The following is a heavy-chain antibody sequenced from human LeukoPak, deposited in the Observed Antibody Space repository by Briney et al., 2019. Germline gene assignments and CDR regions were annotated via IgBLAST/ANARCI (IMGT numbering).Heavy chain of an antibody. J-gene: IGHJ4*02. D-gene: IGHD3-3*01. V-gene: IGHV3-33*01. CDR2: IWYDGSNK. CDR3: ARDFWVVDDEED. CDR1: GFTFSSYG. Sequence: PGRSLRLSCAASGFTFSSYGMHWVRQAPGKGLEWVAVIWYDGSNKYYADSVKGRFTISRDNSKNTLYLQMNSLRAEDTAVYYCARDFWVVDDEEDWGQGTLVTVSS.